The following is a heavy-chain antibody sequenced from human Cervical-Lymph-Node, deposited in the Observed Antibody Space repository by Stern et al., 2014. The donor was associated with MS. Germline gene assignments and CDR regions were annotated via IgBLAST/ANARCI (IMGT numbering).Heavy chain of an antibody. CDR2: IFYSGST. D-gene: IGHD2-15*01. V-gene: IGHV4-31*01. J-gene: IGHJ5*02. CDR1: GGSISSAGYY. CDR3: ARTGGCSGGSCPGFDP. Sequence: QVQLVESGPRLVKPSQTLSLTCTVSGGSISSAGYYWSWIRQHPGKGLEWIGYIFYSGSTFYNPSLKSLVTMSVDSSKNQFALKLSSVTAADTAVYYCARTGGCSGGSCPGFDPWGQGTLVTVSP.